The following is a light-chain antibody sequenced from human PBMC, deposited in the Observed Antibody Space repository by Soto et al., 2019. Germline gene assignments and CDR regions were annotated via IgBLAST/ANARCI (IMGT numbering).Light chain of an antibody. CDR3: QQYNNYLWT. Sequence: DIQVTQTPSTLSASVGDRGIITCRASQSSSKWLAWYQQKPGKAHKVLIYDASTLQSGVPSRFSGSGSGTKFTLTISSLQPDDFATYYCQQYNNYLWTFGQGTKVDIK. CDR2: DAS. J-gene: IGKJ1*01. V-gene: IGKV1-5*01. CDR1: QSSSKW.